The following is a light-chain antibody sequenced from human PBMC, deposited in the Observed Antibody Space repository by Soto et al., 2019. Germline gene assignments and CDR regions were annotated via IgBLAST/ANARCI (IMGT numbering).Light chain of an antibody. CDR3: QQYSNWPPIT. Sequence: EIVMAQSPATLSVSPGERATLSCRASQSVSSNLAWYQRKPGQAPRLLIFGASTRATGIPARLSGSGSGTEFTLTISSLQSEDFAVYYCQQYSNWPPITFGQGTRLEIK. CDR1: QSVSSN. J-gene: IGKJ5*01. V-gene: IGKV3-15*01. CDR2: GAS.